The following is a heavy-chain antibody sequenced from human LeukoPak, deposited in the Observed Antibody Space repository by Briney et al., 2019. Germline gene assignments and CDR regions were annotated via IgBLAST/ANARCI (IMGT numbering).Heavy chain of an antibody. Sequence: ASVKVSCKASGYTFTGYYMHWVRQAPGQGLEWMGWINPNSGGTNYAQKFQGRVTMTRDTSITTAYMELGRLRSDDTAVYYCARGGKYYYGSGSYRDFDYWGQGTLVTVSS. V-gene: IGHV1-2*02. CDR1: GYTFTGYY. CDR2: INPNSGGT. CDR3: ARGGKYYYGSGSYRDFDY. D-gene: IGHD3-10*01. J-gene: IGHJ4*02.